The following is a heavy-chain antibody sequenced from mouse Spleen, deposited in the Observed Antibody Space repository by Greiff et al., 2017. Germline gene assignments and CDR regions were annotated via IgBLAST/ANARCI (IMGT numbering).Heavy chain of an antibody. CDR1: GFTFSSYA. D-gene: IGHD2-1*01. CDR2: ISSGGGNT. CDR3: ARHRGNYVFDV. V-gene: IGHV5-9-3*01. Sequence: EVHLVESGGGLVKLGGSLKLSCAASGFTFSSYAMSWVRQTPEKRLEWVATISSGGGNTYYPDSVKGRFTISRDNAKNTLYLQMSSLKSEDTAMYYCARHRGNYVFDVWGAGTTVTVSS. J-gene: IGHJ1*01.